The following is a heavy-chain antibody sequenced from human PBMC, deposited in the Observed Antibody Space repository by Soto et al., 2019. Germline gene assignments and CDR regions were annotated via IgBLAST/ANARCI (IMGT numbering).Heavy chain of an antibody. CDR1: GFTFSSYA. J-gene: IGHJ4*02. Sequence: EVQLLESGGGLVQPGGSLRLSCAASGFTFSSYAMSWVRQAPGKGLEWVSAISGSGGSTYYAHSVKGRFTISRDNSKHTLYLQLNSLRAEDTAVYYCAGGDYSSTFDYWGQGTLVTVSS. D-gene: IGHD4-17*01. CDR2: ISGSGGST. V-gene: IGHV3-23*01. CDR3: AGGDYSSTFDY.